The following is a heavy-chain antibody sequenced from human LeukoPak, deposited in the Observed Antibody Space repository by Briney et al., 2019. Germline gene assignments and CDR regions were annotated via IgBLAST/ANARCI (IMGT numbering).Heavy chain of an antibody. CDR2: MYYSGTI. Sequence: TETLSLTCTVSGGSISSYYWSWIRQPPGKGLEWIGYMYYSGTINYNPSLKSRVTISVDTSKNQFSLKLSSVTAADTAMYYCARAWATDYFDYWGQGTLVTVSS. CDR3: ARAWATDYFDY. J-gene: IGHJ4*02. V-gene: IGHV4-59*01. CDR1: GGSISSYY.